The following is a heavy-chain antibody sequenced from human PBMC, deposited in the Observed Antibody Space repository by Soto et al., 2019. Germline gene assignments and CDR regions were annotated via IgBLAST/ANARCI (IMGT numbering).Heavy chain of an antibody. J-gene: IGHJ4*02. CDR2: ISTYSGNA. CDR1: GYIFSDYG. V-gene: IGHV1-18*04. Sequence: QVHVVQSGAEVKKPGDSVKVSCKTSGYIFSDYGINWVRQAPGQGREWMGWISTYSGNANLAQKFQGRVTMTTDTSTRTAYMELRSLRSDDTAVYYCAKRTSGTTWGESDYWGQGTLVTVSS. CDR3: AKRTSGTTWGESDY. D-gene: IGHD4-17*01.